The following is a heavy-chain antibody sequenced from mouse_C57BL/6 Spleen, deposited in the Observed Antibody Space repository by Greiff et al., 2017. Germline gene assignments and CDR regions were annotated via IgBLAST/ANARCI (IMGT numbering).Heavy chain of an antibody. Sequence: VQLKQSGPELVKPGASVKISCKASGYSFTGYYMNWVKQSPEKSLEWIGEINPSTGGTTYNQKFKAKATLTVDKSSSTAYMQLKSLTSEDSAVYYCARTYGSSSWFAYWGQGTLVTVSA. CDR3: ARTYGSSSWFAY. J-gene: IGHJ3*01. D-gene: IGHD1-1*01. CDR2: INPSTGGT. CDR1: GYSFTGYY. V-gene: IGHV1-42*01.